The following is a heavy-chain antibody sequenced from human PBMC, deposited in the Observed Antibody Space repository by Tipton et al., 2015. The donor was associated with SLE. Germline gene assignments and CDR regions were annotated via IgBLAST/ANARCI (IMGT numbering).Heavy chain of an antibody. CDR2: IYHSGST. J-gene: IGHJ4*02. CDR1: GYSISSGYY. V-gene: IGHV4-38-2*02. Sequence: LRLSCAVSGYSISSGYYWGWIRQPPGKGLEWIGNIYHSGSTYYNPSLKSRVTISVDTSKNQFSLKLSSVTAADTAVYYCARDKRLHYDYIWGSYSFDYWGQGTLVTVSS. CDR3: ARDKRLHYDYIWGSYSFDY. D-gene: IGHD3-16*01.